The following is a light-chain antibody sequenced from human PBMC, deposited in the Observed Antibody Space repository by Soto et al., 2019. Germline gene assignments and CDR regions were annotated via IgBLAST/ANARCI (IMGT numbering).Light chain of an antibody. Sequence: ERVMTQSPATLSVSPGERATLSCRASQSVGSNLAWYQQKPGQAPSLLTYGASSRATDVPDRFSASGSGTDFALTISRLEPEDVAVYYCQQYISSPLTFGGGTKVDIK. CDR2: GAS. V-gene: IGKV3-20*01. CDR3: QQYISSPLT. CDR1: QSVGSN. J-gene: IGKJ4*01.